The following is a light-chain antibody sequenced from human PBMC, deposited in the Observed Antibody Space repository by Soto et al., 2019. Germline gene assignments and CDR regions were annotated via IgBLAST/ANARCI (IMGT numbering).Light chain of an antibody. CDR2: GSS. V-gene: IGKV3-20*01. CDR3: QRYGTSPQT. J-gene: IGKJ1*01. CDR1: QSVRSRY. Sequence: EIVLTQSPGTLSLSPGERATPSCRASQSVRSRYLAWYQQKPGQAPRLLIYGSSSRPPGIPDRVSGSGSGTEFTLTISRLEPEDFAVYYCQRYGTSPQTFGQGTKVDIK.